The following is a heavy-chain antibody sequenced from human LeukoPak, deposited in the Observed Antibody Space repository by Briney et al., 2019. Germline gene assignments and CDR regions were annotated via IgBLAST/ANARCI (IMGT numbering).Heavy chain of an antibody. D-gene: IGHD3-10*01. CDR3: ARVVTMVRGVIPLYYFDY. Sequence: SVKVSCKASGGTFSSYAISWVRQAPGQGLEWMGGIIPIFGTANYAQKFQCRVTITADESTSTAYMELSSLRSEDTAVYYCARVVTMVRGVIPLYYFDYWGQGTLVTVSS. CDR1: GGTFSSYA. V-gene: IGHV1-69*13. CDR2: IIPIFGTA. J-gene: IGHJ4*02.